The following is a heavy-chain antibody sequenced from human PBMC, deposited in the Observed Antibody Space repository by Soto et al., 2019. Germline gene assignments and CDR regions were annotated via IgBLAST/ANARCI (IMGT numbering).Heavy chain of an antibody. CDR3: AVGSNYYGSGTPVY. D-gene: IGHD3-10*01. Sequence: ASVKVSCKASGYTFTSYDINWVRQATGQGLEWLGWMNPNSGNIGYAQKFQGRVTMTRNTSISTAYMELSSLRSEDTAVYYCAVGSNYYGSGTPVYWGQGTLVTVSS. CDR2: MNPNSGNI. J-gene: IGHJ4*02. V-gene: IGHV1-8*01. CDR1: GYTFTSYD.